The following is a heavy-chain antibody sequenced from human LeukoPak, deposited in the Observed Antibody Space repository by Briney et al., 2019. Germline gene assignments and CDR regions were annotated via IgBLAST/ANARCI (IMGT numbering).Heavy chain of an antibody. J-gene: IGHJ3*02. V-gene: IGHV3-7*04. CDR2: IKQDGSEK. Sequence: GGSLRLSCAASGFTFSSYWMSWVRQAPGKGLEWVANIKQDGSEKYYVDSVKGRFTISRDNAKNSLYLQMNSLRAEDTAVYYCARGYDFWSGDAFDIWGQGTMVTVSS. D-gene: IGHD3-3*01. CDR1: GFTFSSYW. CDR3: ARGYDFWSGDAFDI.